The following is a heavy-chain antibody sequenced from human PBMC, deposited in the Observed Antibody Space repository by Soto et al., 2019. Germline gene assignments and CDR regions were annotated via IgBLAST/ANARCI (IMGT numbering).Heavy chain of an antibody. V-gene: IGHV3-23*01. J-gene: IGHJ4*02. D-gene: IGHD5-12*01. CDR3: AIGPRDGYNYGYFDY. CDR1: GLTFSSYA. CDR2: IGGSGGST. Sequence: GGSLRLSCAASGLTFSSYAMSWVRQAPGKGLEWVSAIGGSGGSTYYADSVKGRFTISRDNSKNTLYLQMNSLRAEDTAVYYCAIGPRDGYNYGYFDYWGQGTLVTVSS.